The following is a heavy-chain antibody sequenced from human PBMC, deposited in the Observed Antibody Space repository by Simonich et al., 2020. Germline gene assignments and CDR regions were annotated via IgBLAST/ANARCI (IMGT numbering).Heavy chain of an antibody. CDR2: INPNSGGT. J-gene: IGHJ4*02. CDR1: GYTFTGYY. CDR3: ARVPDRVLNAGVTFDY. Sequence: QVQLVQSGAEVKKPGASVKVSCKASGYTFTGYYIHWVRQAPGQGLEWMGGINPNSGGTNYAQKVQGRVTMTRDTSISTAYMELSRLRSDDTAVYYCARVPDRVLNAGVTFDYWGQGTLVTVSS. D-gene: IGHD2-2*01. V-gene: IGHV1-2*02.